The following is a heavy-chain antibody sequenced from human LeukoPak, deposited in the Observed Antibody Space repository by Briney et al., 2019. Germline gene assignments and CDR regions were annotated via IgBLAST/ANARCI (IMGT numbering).Heavy chain of an antibody. V-gene: IGHV3-23*01. Sequence: GGSLRLSCAASGFTFSSYGMSWVRQAPGKGLEWVSTISGSGGSTYYADSVKGRFTISRDNSKNTLYLQMNSLRADDTAVYYCAKSPLRTRILLDYWGQGTLVTVSS. J-gene: IGHJ4*02. CDR1: GFTFSSYG. CDR3: AKSPLRTRILLDY. D-gene: IGHD3-3*01. CDR2: ISGSGGST.